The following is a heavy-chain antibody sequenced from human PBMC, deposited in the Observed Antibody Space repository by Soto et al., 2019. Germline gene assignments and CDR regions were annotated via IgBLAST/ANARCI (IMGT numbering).Heavy chain of an antibody. V-gene: IGHV3-30-3*01. CDR3: ARGGHSSGWPEDWFDP. J-gene: IGHJ5*02. CDR2: ISYDGSNK. D-gene: IGHD6-19*01. CDR1: GFTFSSYA. Sequence: GGSLRLSCAASGFTFSSYAMHWVRQAPGKGLEWVAVISYDGSNKYYADSVKGRFTISRDNSKNTLYLQMNSLRAEDTAVYYCARGGHSSGWPEDWFDPWGQGTLVTVSS.